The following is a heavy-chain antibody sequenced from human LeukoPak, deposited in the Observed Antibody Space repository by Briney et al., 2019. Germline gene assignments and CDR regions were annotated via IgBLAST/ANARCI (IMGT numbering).Heavy chain of an antibody. Sequence: GGSLRLSCAASGFTFSSYAMSWVRQAPGKGLEWVSAISGSGGSTNYADSVKGRFTISRDDSKNTLYLQMDSLRAEDTAVYYCAKDPASFYYGSGSFEYYFDYWGQGTLVTVSS. CDR1: GFTFSSYA. CDR3: AKDPASFYYGSGSFEYYFDY. V-gene: IGHV3-23*01. D-gene: IGHD3-10*01. CDR2: ISGSGGST. J-gene: IGHJ4*02.